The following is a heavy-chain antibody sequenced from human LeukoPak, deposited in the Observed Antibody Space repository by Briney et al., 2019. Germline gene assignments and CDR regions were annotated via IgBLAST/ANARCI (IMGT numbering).Heavy chain of an antibody. Sequence: PPETLCLTCAVSGSSISNYWWSWIRQRPGKGLEWIGYIYYSGSTNYNPSLKSRVTISVDTSKNQFSLRLYSVTAADTAVYYCATAEDSSGWYLGYWGQGTLVTVSS. CDR1: GSSISNYW. J-gene: IGHJ4*02. CDR3: ATAEDSSGWYLGY. CDR2: IYYSGST. V-gene: IGHV4-59*01. D-gene: IGHD6-19*01.